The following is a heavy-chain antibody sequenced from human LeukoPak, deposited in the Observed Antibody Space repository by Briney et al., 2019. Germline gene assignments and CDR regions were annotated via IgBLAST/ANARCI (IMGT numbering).Heavy chain of an antibody. V-gene: IGHV1-46*01. CDR3: ARDQGLRYFDWLLGYMDV. CDR2: INPSGGST. CDR1: GYTFTSYY. J-gene: IGHJ6*03. Sequence: GASVKVSCKASGYTFTSYYMHWVRQAPGQGLEWMGIINPSGGSTSYAQKFQGRVTMTRDTSISTAYMELSRLRSDDTAVYYCARDQGLRYFDWLLGYMDVWGKGTTVTISS. D-gene: IGHD3-9*01.